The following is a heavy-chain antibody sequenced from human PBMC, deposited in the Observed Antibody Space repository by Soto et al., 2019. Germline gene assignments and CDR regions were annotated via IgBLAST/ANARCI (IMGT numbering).Heavy chain of an antibody. CDR2: TYYRSKWYI. V-gene: IGHV6-1*01. Sequence: SQTLSLTCAISGDSVSGNRAAWNWIRQSPSRGLEWLGRTYYRSKWYIEYAPSMQGRMTINPDTSKNQFSPQLNSVTPEDTAVYYCATGMLIRGHHYMDAWGQGTSVTVSS. J-gene: IGHJ6*03. CDR3: ATGMLIRGHHYMDA. D-gene: IGHD3-10*01. CDR1: GDSVSGNRAA.